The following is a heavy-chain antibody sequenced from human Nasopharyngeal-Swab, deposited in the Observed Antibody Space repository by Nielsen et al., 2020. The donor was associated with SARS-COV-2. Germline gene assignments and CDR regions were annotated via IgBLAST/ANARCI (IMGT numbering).Heavy chain of an antibody. V-gene: IGHV4-30-4*01. CDR1: GGSISSGDYY. CDR3: ARARGVLYYYDSSGYYPDAFDI. Sequence: SETLSLTCTVSGGSISSGDYYWSWIRQPPGKGLEWIGYIYYSGSTYYNPSLKSRVTISVDTSKNQFSLKLSSVTAADTAVYYCARARGVLYYYDSSGYYPDAFDIWGQGTMVTVSS. J-gene: IGHJ3*02. CDR2: IYYSGST. D-gene: IGHD3-22*01.